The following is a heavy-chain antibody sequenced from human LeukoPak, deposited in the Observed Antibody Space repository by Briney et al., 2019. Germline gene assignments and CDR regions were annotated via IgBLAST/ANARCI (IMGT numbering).Heavy chain of an antibody. J-gene: IGHJ4*02. CDR1: GGSISSGDYY. V-gene: IGHV4-61*02. Sequence: PSETLSLTCTVSGGSISSGDYYWSWIRQPAGKGLEWIGRIYTSGSTNYNPSLKSRVTISVDTSKNQFSLKLSSVTAADTAVYYCARDGGLTIFGVVTYFDYWGQGTLVTVSS. CDR2: IYTSGST. CDR3: ARDGGLTIFGVVTYFDY. D-gene: IGHD3-3*01.